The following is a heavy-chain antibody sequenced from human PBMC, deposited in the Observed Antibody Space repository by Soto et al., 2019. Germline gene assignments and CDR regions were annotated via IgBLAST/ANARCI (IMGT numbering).Heavy chain of an antibody. Sequence: QLQLQESGPGLVKPSETLSLTCSVSGDSINSDNYYWGWIRQPPGKGLEWIGSIYYRGNTYYNPYRKPHVTISVDKSKRQFSLKLNSVAAADSAVYFCARLEGLATISYYFDYWGQGTLVTVSS. CDR1: GDSINSDNYY. CDR3: ARLEGLATISYYFDY. D-gene: IGHD3-9*01. V-gene: IGHV4-39*01. J-gene: IGHJ4*02. CDR2: IYYRGNT.